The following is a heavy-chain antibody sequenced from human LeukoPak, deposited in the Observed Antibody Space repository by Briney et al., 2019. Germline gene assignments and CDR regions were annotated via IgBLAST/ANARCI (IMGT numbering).Heavy chain of an antibody. Sequence: GGSLRLSCVASGFTFSSYAMHWVRQAPGKGLEWVAVISYDGSNKYYADSVKGRFTISRDSSKNTLYLQMNSLRAEDKAVYYCARDAAYFDYWGQGTLVTVSS. J-gene: IGHJ4*02. V-gene: IGHV3-30-3*01. CDR2: ISYDGSNK. CDR3: ARDAAYFDY. CDR1: GFTFSSYA. D-gene: IGHD6-13*01.